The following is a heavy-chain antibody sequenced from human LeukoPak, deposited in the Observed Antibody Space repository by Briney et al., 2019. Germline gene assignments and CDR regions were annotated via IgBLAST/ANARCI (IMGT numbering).Heavy chain of an antibody. J-gene: IGHJ6*03. CDR2: MNQIGRS. V-gene: IGHV4-39*01. CDR3: ARQNDGHTTTWLGGFYYYYMDV. D-gene: IGHD3-9*01. CDR1: GGSISSSSYY. Sequence: PSETLSLTCTVSGGSISSSSYYWAWIRQAPGKGLEWIGCMNQIGRSYYNPSLKSRVTMSLDTSKNQVSVRLRSVTAADTAVYFCARQNDGHTTTWLGGFYYYYMDVWGKGISVTVSS.